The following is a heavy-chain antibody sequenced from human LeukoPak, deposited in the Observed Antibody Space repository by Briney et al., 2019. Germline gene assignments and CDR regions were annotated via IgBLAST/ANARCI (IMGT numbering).Heavy chain of an antibody. Sequence: PGGSLRLSCEASEFSVSTNCMSWVRQAPGKGLEWVSVIYSDGTTYYADSVKGRFTVSRDKYKNTLYLQMNSLRVEDTAVYYCGRDWGKKRIFDSHMDVWAKGPRVTVS. CDR2: IYSDGTT. J-gene: IGHJ6*03. D-gene: IGHD3-9*01. CDR3: GRDWGKKRIFDSHMDV. CDR1: EFSVSTNC. V-gene: IGHV3-53*01.